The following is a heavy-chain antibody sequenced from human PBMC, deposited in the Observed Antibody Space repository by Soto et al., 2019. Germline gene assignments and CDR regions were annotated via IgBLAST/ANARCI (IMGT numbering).Heavy chain of an antibody. J-gene: IGHJ6*02. D-gene: IGHD5-12*01. CDR1: GITFSSYS. CDR3: ARLEAATNYYYYYGMDV. Sequence: GGSLRLSCAASGITFSSYSMNWVRQAPGKGLEWVSSISSSSSYIYYADSVKGRFTISRDNAKNSLYLQMNSLRAEDTAVYYCARLEAATNYYYYYGMDVWGQGTTVTVSS. CDR2: ISSSSSYI. V-gene: IGHV3-21*01.